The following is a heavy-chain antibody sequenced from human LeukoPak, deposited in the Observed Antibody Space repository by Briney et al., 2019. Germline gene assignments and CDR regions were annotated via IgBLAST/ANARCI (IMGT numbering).Heavy chain of an antibody. CDR3: ARDDRGYFDY. D-gene: IGHD3-10*01. J-gene: IGHJ4*02. Sequence: QFGMSLRLSCAASGFTFSSYGMNWVRQAPGKGLEWVAVIWYDGSNKYYADSVKGRFTISRDNSKNTLYLQMNSLRAEDTAVYYCARDDRGYFDYWGQGTLVTVSS. CDR2: IWYDGSNK. V-gene: IGHV3-33*08. CDR1: GFTFSSYG.